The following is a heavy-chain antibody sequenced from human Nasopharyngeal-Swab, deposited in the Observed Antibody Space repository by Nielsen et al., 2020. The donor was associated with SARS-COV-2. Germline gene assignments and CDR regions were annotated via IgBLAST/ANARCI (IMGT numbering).Heavy chain of an antibody. D-gene: IGHD2-2*01. V-gene: IGHV1-46*01. CDR2: INPSGGST. Sequence: ASVKVSYKASGYTFTSYYMHWVRQAPGQGLEWMGIINPSGGSTSYAQKFQGRVTMTRDTSTSTVYMELSSLRSEDTAVYYCAREVIVVVPAANKETATGPESWFDPWGQGTLVTVSS. J-gene: IGHJ5*02. CDR3: AREVIVVVPAANKETATGPESWFDP. CDR1: GYTFTSYY.